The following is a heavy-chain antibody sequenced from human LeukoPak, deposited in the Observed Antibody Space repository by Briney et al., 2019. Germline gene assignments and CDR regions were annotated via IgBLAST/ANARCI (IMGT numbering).Heavy chain of an antibody. J-gene: IGHJ4*02. Sequence: PSETLSLTCTVSGGSISSGNYYWSWIRQPAGKGLEWIGRIHSSGSTNYNPSLKSRVTISVDTSKNQFSLKLSSVTAADTAVYYCARGGYCGGDCYFYYWGQGTLVTVSS. CDR1: GGSISSGNYY. CDR2: IHSSGST. D-gene: IGHD2-21*02. V-gene: IGHV4-61*02. CDR3: ARGGYCGGDCYFYY.